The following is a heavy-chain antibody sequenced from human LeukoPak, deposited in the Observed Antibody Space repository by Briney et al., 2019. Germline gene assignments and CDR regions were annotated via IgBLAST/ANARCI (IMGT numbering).Heavy chain of an antibody. D-gene: IGHD2-2*01. CDR2: INSDGSST. CDR1: GFTFSSYW. J-gene: IGHJ4*02. Sequence: PGGSLRLSCAASGFTFSSYWMHWVRQAPGKGLVWVSRINSDGSSTSYADSVKGRFTISRDNAKNTLYLQMNSLRAEDTAVYYCARGTPFGSTTPLDYWGQGTLVTASS. V-gene: IGHV3-74*01. CDR3: ARGTPFGSTTPLDY.